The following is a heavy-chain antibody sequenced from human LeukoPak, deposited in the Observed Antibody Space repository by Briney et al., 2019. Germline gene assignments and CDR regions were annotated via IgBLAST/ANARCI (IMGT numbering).Heavy chain of an antibody. CDR3: AKDVSNFWSGYSVFDY. CDR2: ISGSGGST. CDR1: GFTFSSYA. Sequence: GGSLRLSCAAPGFTFSSYAMSWVRQAPGKGLEWVSAISGSGGSTYYADSVKGRFTISRDNSKNTLYLQMNSLRAEDTAVYYCAKDVSNFWSGYSVFDYWGQGTLVTVSS. D-gene: IGHD3-3*01. V-gene: IGHV3-23*01. J-gene: IGHJ4*02.